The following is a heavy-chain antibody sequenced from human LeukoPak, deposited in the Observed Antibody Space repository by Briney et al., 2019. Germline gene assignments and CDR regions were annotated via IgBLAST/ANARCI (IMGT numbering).Heavy chain of an antibody. V-gene: IGHV1-69*01. CDR2: IMPIFGTA. J-gene: IGHJ4*02. CDR1: GGTFSSYA. CDR3: AKGGVVEVADDHDY. D-gene: IGHD2-21*02. Sequence: SVKVSCKASGGTFSSYAISWVRQAPGQGLEWMGGIMPIFGTANYAQKFQGRVTITADESTSTAYMEVRSLRSEDTAVYYCAKGGVVEVADDHDYWGQGTLVTVSS.